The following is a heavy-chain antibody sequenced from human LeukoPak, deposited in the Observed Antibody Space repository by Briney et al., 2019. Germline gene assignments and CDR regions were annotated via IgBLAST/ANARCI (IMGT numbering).Heavy chain of an antibody. CDR1: GFTFSSYA. Sequence: GGSLRLSCAASGFTFSSYAMSWVRQAPGKGLEWVSGISGSSGSTYYADSVKGRFTISRDNSKDKVYLQMSSLRAEDTAVYYCAKPYSGSYYFDYWGQGTLVTVSS. CDR3: AKPYSGSYYFDY. D-gene: IGHD1-26*01. CDR2: ISGSSGST. J-gene: IGHJ4*02. V-gene: IGHV3-23*01.